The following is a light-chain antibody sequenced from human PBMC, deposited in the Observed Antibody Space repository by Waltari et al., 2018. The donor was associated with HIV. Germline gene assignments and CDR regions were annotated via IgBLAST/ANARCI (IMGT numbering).Light chain of an antibody. V-gene: IGKV4-1*01. J-gene: IGKJ1*01. CDR1: RSVLYNSNNKNY. CDR3: QQYYSTPPT. Sequence: DIVMTQSPDSLAVSLGERDTINCKSSRSVLYNSNNKNYLAWYQQKPGQPPKLLVYWASTRESGVPDRFSGSRSGTDFTLTISSLQAEDVAVYYCQQYYSTPPTFGQGTKVEIK. CDR2: WAS.